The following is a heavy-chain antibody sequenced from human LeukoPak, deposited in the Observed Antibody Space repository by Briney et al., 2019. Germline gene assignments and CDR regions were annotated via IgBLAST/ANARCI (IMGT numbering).Heavy chain of an antibody. CDR3: AKAPGRTVAGTMYYYYYMDV. D-gene: IGHD6-19*01. J-gene: IGHJ6*03. CDR1: GFTFSSYG. Sequence: PGRSLRLSCAASGFTFSSYGMHWVRQAPGKGLEWVAFIRYDGSNKYYADSVKGRFTISRDNSKNTLYLLMNSLRAEDTAVYYCAKAPGRTVAGTMYYYYYMDVWGKGTTVTVSS. CDR2: IRYDGSNK. V-gene: IGHV3-30*02.